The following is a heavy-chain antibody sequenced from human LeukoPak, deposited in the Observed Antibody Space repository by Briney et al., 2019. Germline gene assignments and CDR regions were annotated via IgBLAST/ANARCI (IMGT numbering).Heavy chain of an antibody. CDR2: ISYDGSNK. CDR1: GFTFSSYG. D-gene: IGHD3-9*01. J-gene: IGHJ4*02. CDR3: AKDRVLRYFDWPTDY. Sequence: PGGSLRLSCAASGFTFSSYGVHWARQAPGKGLEWVAVISYDGSNKYYADSVKGRFTISRDNSKNTLYLQMNSLRAEDTAVYYCAKDRVLRYFDWPTDYWGQGTLVTVSS. V-gene: IGHV3-30*18.